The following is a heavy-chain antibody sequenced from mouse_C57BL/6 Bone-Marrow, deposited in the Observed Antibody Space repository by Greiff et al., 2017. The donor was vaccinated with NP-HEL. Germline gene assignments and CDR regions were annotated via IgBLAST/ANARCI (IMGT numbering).Heavy chain of an antibody. CDR2: ISNGGGST. CDR1: GFTFSDYY. CDR3: ARQGITTVVAGAMDY. D-gene: IGHD1-1*01. V-gene: IGHV5-12*01. Sequence: DVKLVESGGGLVQPGGSLKLSCAASGFTFSDYYMYWVRQTPEKRLEWVAYISNGGGSTYYPDTVKGRFTISRDNAKNTLYLQMSRLKSEDTAMYYCARQGITTVVAGAMDYWGQGTSVTVSS. J-gene: IGHJ4*01.